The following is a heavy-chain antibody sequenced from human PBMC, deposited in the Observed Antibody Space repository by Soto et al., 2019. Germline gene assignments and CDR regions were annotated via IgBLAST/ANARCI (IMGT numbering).Heavy chain of an antibody. CDR2: ISSSSSYI. Sequence: GGSLRLSCAASGFTFSSYSMNWVRQAPGKGLEWVSSISSSSSYIYYADSVKGRFTISRDNAKNSLYLQMNSLRAEDTAVYYCARDWEGYCSSTSCCRGIYYFDYWGQGTLVTVSS. V-gene: IGHV3-21*01. J-gene: IGHJ4*02. D-gene: IGHD2-2*01. CDR1: GFTFSSYS. CDR3: ARDWEGYCSSTSCCRGIYYFDY.